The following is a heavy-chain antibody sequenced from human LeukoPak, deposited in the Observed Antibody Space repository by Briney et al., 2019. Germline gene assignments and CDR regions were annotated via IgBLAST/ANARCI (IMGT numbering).Heavy chain of an antibody. CDR2: IYPGDSDT. D-gene: IGHD3-3*01. J-gene: IGHJ6*02. Sequence: GVSLKISCKGSGYSFPIYWIGWVRQMPGKGLEWMGIIYPGDSDTTYSPSFQCQVTISADKSISTAYLQWSSLKASDTAMYYCARHGGDYDFWSVNPRRWVDYYGMDVWGQGTTVTVSS. CDR1: GYSFPIYW. CDR3: ARHGGDYDFWSVNPRRWVDYYGMDV. V-gene: IGHV5-51*01.